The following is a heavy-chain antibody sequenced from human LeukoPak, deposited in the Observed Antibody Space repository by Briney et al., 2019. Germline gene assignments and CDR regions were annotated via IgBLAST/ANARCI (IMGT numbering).Heavy chain of an antibody. CDR3: AKERNYFDSSGYADY. V-gene: IGHV3-30*02. Sequence: PGGSLRLSCAASGFTFSSYGMHWVRQAPGKGLEWVAFIRYDGSNKYYAHSVKGRFTISRDNSKTTLYLQMNSLRAEDTAVYYCAKERNYFDSSGYADYWGQGTLVTVSS. D-gene: IGHD3-22*01. CDR1: GFTFSSYG. CDR2: IRYDGSNK. J-gene: IGHJ4*02.